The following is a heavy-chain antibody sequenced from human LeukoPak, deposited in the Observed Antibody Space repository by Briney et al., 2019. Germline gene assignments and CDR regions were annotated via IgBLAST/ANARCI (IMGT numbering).Heavy chain of an antibody. V-gene: IGHV4-4*07. Sequence: SETLSLTCAVYGGSFSGYYWSWIRQPAGKGLEWIGRIYASGSTNNPSLKSRVTMSLDTSKNQFSLKLSSVTAADTAVYYCARDIGYSVINWGQGTLVTVSS. CDR3: ARDIGYSVIN. CDR2: IYASGST. J-gene: IGHJ4*02. CDR1: GGSFSGYY. D-gene: IGHD5/OR15-5a*01.